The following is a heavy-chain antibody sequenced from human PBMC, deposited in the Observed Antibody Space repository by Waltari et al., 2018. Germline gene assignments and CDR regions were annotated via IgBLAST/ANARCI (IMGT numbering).Heavy chain of an antibody. V-gene: IGHV3-23*01. Sequence: FSSYAMSWVRQAPGKGLEWVSAISGSGGSTYYADSVKGRFTISRDNSKNTLYLQMNSLRAEDTAVYYCAKDGYDYVWGSYRSPLPFDYWGQGTLVTVSS. CDR2: ISGSGGST. J-gene: IGHJ4*02. D-gene: IGHD3-16*02. CDR3: AKDGYDYVWGSYRSPLPFDY. CDR1: FSSYA.